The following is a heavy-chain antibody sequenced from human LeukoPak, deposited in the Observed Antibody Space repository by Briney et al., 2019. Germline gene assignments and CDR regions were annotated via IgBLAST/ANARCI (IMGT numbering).Heavy chain of an antibody. V-gene: IGHV3-11*05. Sequence: PGGSLRLSCAASGFTFSDYYMTWIRQAPGRGLEWISYINGSSSDTKYADSVKGRFTISRDNAKNSLYLLMNSLRAEDAAVYYCARGDGSFDYWGQGILVTVSS. CDR2: INGSSSDT. J-gene: IGHJ4*02. D-gene: IGHD5-24*01. CDR3: ARGDGSFDY. CDR1: GFTFSDYY.